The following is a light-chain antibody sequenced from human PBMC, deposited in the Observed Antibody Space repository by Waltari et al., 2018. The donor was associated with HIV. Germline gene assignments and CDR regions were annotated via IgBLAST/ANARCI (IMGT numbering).Light chain of an antibody. V-gene: IGLV2-23*02. Sequence: QSALTQPASVSGSPGQSITVSCPGNSADVGSLDSVSWYQQHPGKAPKLMIYDFTKRPSGVSDRFSGSKSASTASLTISGLQADDEAVYYCCSYAGGDTAFGTGTQVTVL. CDR3: CSYAGGDTA. CDR2: DFT. CDR1: SADVGSLDS. J-gene: IGLJ1*01.